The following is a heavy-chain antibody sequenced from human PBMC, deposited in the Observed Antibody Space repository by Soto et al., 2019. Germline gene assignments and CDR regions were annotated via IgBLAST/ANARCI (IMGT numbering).Heavy chain of an antibody. CDR1: GYSFTSYW. J-gene: IGHJ6*02. D-gene: IGHD3-10*01. V-gene: IGHV5-51*01. CDR3: ARQFRRVGKDRSPSGPLDV. Sequence: GESLKISCKGSGYSFTSYWIGWVRQMPGKGLEWMGIIYPGDSDTRYSPSFQGQVTISADKSISTAYLQWSSLKASDTAMYYCARQFRRVGKDRSPSGPLDVWGQGTTVTVSS. CDR2: IYPGDSDT.